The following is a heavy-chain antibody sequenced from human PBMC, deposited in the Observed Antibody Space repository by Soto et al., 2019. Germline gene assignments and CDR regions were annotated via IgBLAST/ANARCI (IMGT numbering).Heavy chain of an antibody. CDR1: GGSISSYY. Sequence: QVQLQESGPGLVKPSETLSLTCTVSGGSISSYYWSWIRQPPGKGLEWIGFIFYSGSTSYNPSLTSRGTISIDPSEYQFSLKLNSVTAADTAVYYCASMIGDPVLSFDSWGQGTLVAVSS. D-gene: IGHD3-10*02. CDR2: IFYSGST. V-gene: IGHV4-59*01. J-gene: IGHJ5*01. CDR3: ASMIGDPVLSFDS.